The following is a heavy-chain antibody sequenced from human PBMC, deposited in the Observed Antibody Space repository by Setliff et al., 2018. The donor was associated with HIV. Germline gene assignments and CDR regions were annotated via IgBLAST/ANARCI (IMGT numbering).Heavy chain of an antibody. Sequence: SETLSLTCTVSGGSFIGSSFQSTWIRQTPGKGLEWIADIAYSGTTMYTNYNPSLESRVIVSEDTSRDQFFLKLTSVTADDTAIYYCAREPDYWGQGILVTVSS. CDR3: AREPDY. J-gene: IGHJ4*02. CDR1: GGSFIGSSFQ. V-gene: IGHV4-39*07. CDR2: IAYSGTTMYT.